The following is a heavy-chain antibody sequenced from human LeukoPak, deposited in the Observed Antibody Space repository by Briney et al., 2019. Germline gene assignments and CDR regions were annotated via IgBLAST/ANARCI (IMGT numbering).Heavy chain of an antibody. CDR3: TTDLTAPY. CDR2: IKSKTDGGTI. Sequence: GGSPRLSCAASGFTFTNVWMSWARQAPGKGLEWVGRIKSKTDGGTIDYAAPVKGRFTISRDDSKKTLYLHMNSLKIEDTAVYYCTTDLTAPYWGQGTPGTVSS. V-gene: IGHV3-15*01. D-gene: IGHD3-9*01. CDR1: GFTFTNVW. J-gene: IGHJ4*02.